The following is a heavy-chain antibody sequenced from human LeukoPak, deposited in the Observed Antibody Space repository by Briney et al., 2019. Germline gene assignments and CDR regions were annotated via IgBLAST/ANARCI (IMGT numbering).Heavy chain of an antibody. V-gene: IGHV1-69*05. CDR2: IIPIFGTA. CDR1: GGTFSSYA. Sequence: ASVKVSCKASGGTFSSYAISRVRQAPGQGLEWMGGIIPIFGTANYAQKFQGRVTITTDESTSTAYMELSSLRSEDTAVYYCARCDYVWGSYRPWEYYFDYWGQGTLVTVSS. D-gene: IGHD3-16*02. J-gene: IGHJ4*02. CDR3: ARCDYVWGSYRPWEYYFDY.